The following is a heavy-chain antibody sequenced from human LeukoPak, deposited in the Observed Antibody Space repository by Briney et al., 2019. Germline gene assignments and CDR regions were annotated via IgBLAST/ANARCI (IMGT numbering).Heavy chain of an antibody. D-gene: IGHD2-2*01. V-gene: IGHV1-46*01. CDR2: INPSGGST. Sequence: ASVKVSCKASGYTFTSYYMHWVRQAPGQGPEWMGIINPSGGSTSYARKFQGRVTMTRDTSTSTVYMELSSLRSEDTAVYYCAISKVPAAMGDYWGQGTLVTVSS. J-gene: IGHJ4*02. CDR1: GYTFTSYY. CDR3: AISKVPAAMGDY.